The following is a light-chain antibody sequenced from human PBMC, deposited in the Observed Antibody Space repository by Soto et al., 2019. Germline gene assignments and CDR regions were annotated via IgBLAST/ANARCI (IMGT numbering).Light chain of an antibody. J-gene: IGLJ2*01. CDR3: SAYTIRNTLL. Sequence: QYVLTQPASVSGSPGQSITISCIGTRNDIGGYNFVSWYQQHPGEAPQLMIYDVSHRPSGISNRFSGSRSGNTASLTISGLQAEDEADYYCSAYTIRNTLLFGTGTKLTVL. CDR1: RNDIGGYNF. CDR2: DVS. V-gene: IGLV2-14*03.